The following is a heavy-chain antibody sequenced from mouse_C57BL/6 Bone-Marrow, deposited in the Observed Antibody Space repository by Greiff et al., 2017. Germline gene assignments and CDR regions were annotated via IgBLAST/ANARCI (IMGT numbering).Heavy chain of an antibody. CDR3: ARQGGPYYAMDY. CDR1: GFTFSDYY. D-gene: IGHD1-1*02. J-gene: IGHJ4*01. Sequence: EVNLVESGGGLVQPGGSLKLSCAASGFTFSDYYMYWVRQTPEKRLEWVAYISNGGGSTYYPDTVKGRFTISRDQAKNTLYLQMSRLKSEDTAMYYCARQGGPYYAMDYWGQGTSVTVSS. V-gene: IGHV5-12*01. CDR2: ISNGGGST.